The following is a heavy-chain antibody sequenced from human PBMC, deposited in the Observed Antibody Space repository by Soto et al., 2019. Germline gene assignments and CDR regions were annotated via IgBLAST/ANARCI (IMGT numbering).Heavy chain of an antibody. CDR3: ARDRPYGRDDYNGMDV. V-gene: IGHV1-18*01. Sequence: QVQLVQSGAEVKKPGASVKVSCKASGYTFTSYGISWVRQAPGQGLEWMGWISAYTGNTNYAQKLQGRVTMTTDTSTSTAYMVVRSLRSDATAGYYCARDRPYGRDDYNGMDVWGQGTTFTVSS. CDR1: GYTFTSYG. J-gene: IGHJ6*02. CDR2: ISAYTGNT. D-gene: IGHD1-26*01.